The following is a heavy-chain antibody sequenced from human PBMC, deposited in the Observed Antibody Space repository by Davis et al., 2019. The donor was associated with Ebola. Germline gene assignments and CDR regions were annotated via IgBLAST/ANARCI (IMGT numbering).Heavy chain of an antibody. CDR3: ATSFWALYYFDF. V-gene: IGHV4-4*07. J-gene: IGHJ4*02. CDR1: GGSISSSY. D-gene: IGHD3-16*01. Sequence: PGGSLRLSCTVSGGSISSSYWSWIRQPAGKGLEWIGRVYTSGSTTYNPSLRSRVTMSVDASKNQFTLQMTSVTAADTAIYYCATSFWALYYFDFWGQGTLVTVSS. CDR2: VYTSGST.